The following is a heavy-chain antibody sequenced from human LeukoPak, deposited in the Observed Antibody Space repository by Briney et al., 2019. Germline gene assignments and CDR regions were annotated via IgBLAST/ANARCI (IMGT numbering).Heavy chain of an antibody. V-gene: IGHV4-59*01. CDR3: ARGRGTAMDYYYYGMDV. J-gene: IGHJ6*02. CDR1: GGSISSYY. CDR2: ICYSGST. D-gene: IGHD5-18*01. Sequence: SETLSLTCTVSGGSISSYYWSWIRQPPGKGLEWIGYICYSGSTNYNPSLKSRVTISVDTSKNQFSLKLSSVTAADTAVYYCARGRGTAMDYYYYGMDVWGQGTTVTVSS.